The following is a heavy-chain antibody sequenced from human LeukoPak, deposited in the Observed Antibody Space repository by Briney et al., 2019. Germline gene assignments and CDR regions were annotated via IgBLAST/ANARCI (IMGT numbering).Heavy chain of an antibody. J-gene: IGHJ4*02. D-gene: IGHD6-13*01. CDR2: IYDSGST. CDR1: GGFISSYY. Sequence: NASETLSLTCTVSGGFISSYYWSWIRQPPGKGLEWIGYIYDSGSTNYNPSLKSRVTISVDTSKNQFSLKLSSVTAADTAVYYCGSIAAAGTVYWGQGTLVTVSS. V-gene: IGHV4-59*12. CDR3: GSIAAAGTVY.